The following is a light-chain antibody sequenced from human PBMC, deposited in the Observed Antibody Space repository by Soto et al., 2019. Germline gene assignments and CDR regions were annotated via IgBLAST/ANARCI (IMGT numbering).Light chain of an antibody. CDR3: ATWDDSLNGWV. CDR2: STD. Sequence: QSVLTQPPSASATPGQRVTMSCSGSNIGSRSVYWYQHLPGTAPQLLIYSTDLRPSGVPDRFSGSKSGTSASLAISGLQSEYEANYYCATWDDSLNGWVFGGGTKLTVL. V-gene: IGLV1-44*01. CDR1: SNIGSRS. J-gene: IGLJ3*02.